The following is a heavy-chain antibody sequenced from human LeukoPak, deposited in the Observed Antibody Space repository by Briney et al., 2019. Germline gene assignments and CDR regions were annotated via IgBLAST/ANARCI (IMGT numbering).Heavy chain of an antibody. V-gene: IGHV1-2*02. J-gene: IGHJ4*02. D-gene: IGHD2-15*01. CDR1: GYTFTGYY. CDR2: INPNSGGT. Sequence: VASVKVSCKASGYTFTGYYMHWVRQAPGQGLEWMGWINPNSGGTNYAQRFQGRVTMTRDTSISTAYMELSRLRSDDTAVYYCARGGTTVVAARYSLIDYWGQGTLVTVSS. CDR3: ARGGTTVVAARYSLIDY.